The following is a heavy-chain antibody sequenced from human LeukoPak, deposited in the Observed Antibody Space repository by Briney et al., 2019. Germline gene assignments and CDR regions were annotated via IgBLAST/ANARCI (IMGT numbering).Heavy chain of an antibody. CDR2: FDPEDGET. V-gene: IGHV1-24*01. CDR3: AHQIYCTNGVCRDY. CDR1: GYTLTELS. J-gene: IGHJ4*02. D-gene: IGHD2-8*01. Sequence: ASVKVSCKVSGYTLTELSMHWVRQAPGKGLEWMGGFDPEDGETIYAQKFQGRVTMTEDTSTDTAYMELSSLRSEDTAVYYCAHQIYCTNGVCRDYWGQGTLVTVSS.